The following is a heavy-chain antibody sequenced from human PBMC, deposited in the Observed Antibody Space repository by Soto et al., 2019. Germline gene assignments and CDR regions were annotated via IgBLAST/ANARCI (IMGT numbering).Heavy chain of an antibody. CDR3: ARGSWGVSYYYYYGMDV. CDR1: GGSFSGYY. D-gene: IGHD3-10*01. J-gene: IGHJ6*02. V-gene: IGHV4-34*01. Sequence: SETLSLTCAVYGGSFSGYYWSWIRQPPGKGLEWIGEINHGGSTNYNPSLKSRVTISVDTSKNQFSLKLSSVTAADTAVYYCARGSWGVSYYYYYGMDVWGQGTTVTVSS. CDR2: INHGGST.